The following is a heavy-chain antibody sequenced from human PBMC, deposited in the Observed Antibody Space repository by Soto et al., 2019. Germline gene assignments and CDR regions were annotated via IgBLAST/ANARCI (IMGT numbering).Heavy chain of an antibody. CDR3: ASGIQLWLRRINTGYSG. D-gene: IGHD5-12*01. Sequence: QVQLVQSGAEVKKPESSVKVSCKAPGGTFSTYAISWVRQAPGQGLEWMGGIISMFGTANYAQRFQDRVTVTADESTNTVYRELSSLRSEDTAVYFCASGIQLWLRRINTGYSGWGQGTLVTVSS. V-gene: IGHV1-69*12. CDR1: GGTFSTYA. CDR2: IISMFGTA. J-gene: IGHJ4*02.